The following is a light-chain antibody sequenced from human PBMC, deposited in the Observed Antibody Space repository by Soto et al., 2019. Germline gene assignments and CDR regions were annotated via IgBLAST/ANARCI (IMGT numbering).Light chain of an antibody. V-gene: IGKV1-27*01. CDR1: QGISIY. J-gene: IGKJ1*01. CDR2: AAS. Sequence: DIQMTQSPSSLSASVGDRVTITCRASQGISIYLAWYQQKPGKVPRHLIYAASTLQSGVPSRFSGSGSGTDFTLTISSLQPEVVATYYCQKYDSVPWTFGQGTKVEVK. CDR3: QKYDSVPWT.